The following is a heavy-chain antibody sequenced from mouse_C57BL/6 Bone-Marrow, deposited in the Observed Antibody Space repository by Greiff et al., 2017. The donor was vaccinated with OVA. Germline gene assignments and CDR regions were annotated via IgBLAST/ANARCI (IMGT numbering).Heavy chain of an antibody. CDR2: IDPENGDT. J-gene: IGHJ1*03. CDR1: GFNIKDDY. D-gene: IGHD2-3*01. CDR3: TSIYDGYYRYFDV. Sequence: EVQLQQSGAELVRPGASVKLSCTASGFNIKDDYMHWVKQRPEQGLEWIGWIDPENGDTAYASKFQGKATITADTSSNTAYLQLSSLTSEDTAVYYCTSIYDGYYRYFDVWGTGTTVTVSS. V-gene: IGHV14-4*01.